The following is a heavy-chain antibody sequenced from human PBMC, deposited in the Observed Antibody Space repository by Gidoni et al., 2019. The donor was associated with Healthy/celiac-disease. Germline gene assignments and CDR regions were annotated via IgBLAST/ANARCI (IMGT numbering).Heavy chain of an antibody. V-gene: IGHV1-46*01. J-gene: IGHJ4*02. CDR1: GYTFTSYY. CDR3: ARSPPVLRFLEWLLYEYYFDY. D-gene: IGHD3-3*01. Sequence: QVQLVQSGAEVKKPGASVKVSCKASGYTFTSYYMHWVRQAPGQGLEWMGIINPSGGSTSYAQKFQGRVTMTRDTSTSTVYMELSSLRSEDTAVYYCARSPPVLRFLEWLLYEYYFDYWGQGTLVTVSS. CDR2: INPSGGST.